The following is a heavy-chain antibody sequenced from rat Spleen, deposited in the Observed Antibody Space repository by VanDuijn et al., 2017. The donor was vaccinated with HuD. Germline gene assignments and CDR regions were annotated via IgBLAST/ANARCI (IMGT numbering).Heavy chain of an antibody. CDR2: IIYDGSST. V-gene: IGHV5-17*01. J-gene: IGHJ2*01. D-gene: IGHD1-4*01. CDR1: GFTFSDYA. Sequence: EVQLVESGGGLVQPGRSLKFSCAASGFTFSDYAMAWVRQAPKKGLEWVATIIYDGSSTYYRDSVKGRFTISRDNAKSTLYLQMDSLRSEDTATYYCARRVYPYYFDYWGQGVMVTVSS. CDR3: ARRVYPYYFDY.